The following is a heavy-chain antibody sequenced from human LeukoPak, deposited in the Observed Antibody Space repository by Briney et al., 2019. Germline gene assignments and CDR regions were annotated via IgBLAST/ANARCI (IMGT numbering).Heavy chain of an antibody. D-gene: IGHD2-15*01. Sequence: GSLRLSCTVSGFIFTENYMSWVRQAPGKGLEWVSVLYSGGDTYYAGSVKGRFTISRDNSKNTVYLQMNSLRDEDTAVYYCVRDGYCEGATCYGLEPPSNWGQGTLVIVSS. V-gene: IGHV3-66*01. J-gene: IGHJ4*02. CDR3: VRDGYCEGATCYGLEPPSN. CDR1: GFIFTENY. CDR2: LYSGGDT.